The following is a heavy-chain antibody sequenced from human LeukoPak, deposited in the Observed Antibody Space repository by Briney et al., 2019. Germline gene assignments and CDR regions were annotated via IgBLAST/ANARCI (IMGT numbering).Heavy chain of an antibody. J-gene: IGHJ3*02. CDR3: ARGSAYVRLGALDI. V-gene: IGHV4-59*01. D-gene: IGHD3-16*01. Sequence: PSETLSLTCTVSGGSISSYYWSWIRQPPGKGLEWIGYIYYSGSTNYNPSLKSRVTISVDTSKNQFSLKLSSVTAADTAVYYCARGSAYVRLGALDIWGQGTMVTVSS. CDR2: IYYSGST. CDR1: GGSISSYY.